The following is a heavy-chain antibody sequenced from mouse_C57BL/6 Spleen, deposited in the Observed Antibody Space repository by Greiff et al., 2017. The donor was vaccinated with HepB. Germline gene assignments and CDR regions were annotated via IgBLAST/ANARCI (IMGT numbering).Heavy chain of an antibody. V-gene: IGHV1-59*01. CDR2: IDPSDSYT. D-gene: IGHD1-2*01. J-gene: IGHJ2*01. Sequence: VQLKQPGAELVRPGTSVKLSCKASGYTFTSYWMHWVKQRPGQGLEWIGVIDPSDSYTNYNQKFKGKATLTVDTSSSTAYMQLSSLTSEDSAVYYCAREGTLLPFFDYWGQGTTLTVSS. CDR3: AREGTLLPFFDY. CDR1: GYTFTSYW.